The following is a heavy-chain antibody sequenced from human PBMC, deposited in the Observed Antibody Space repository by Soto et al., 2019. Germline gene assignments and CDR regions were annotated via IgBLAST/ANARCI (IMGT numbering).Heavy chain of an antibody. J-gene: IGHJ5*01. D-gene: IGHD3-16*01. CDR3: ARVTFTPNWFDS. CDR2: VYYRGSI. V-gene: IGHV4-30-4*01. CDR1: GDSISSPDYY. Sequence: SETLSLTCTVSGDSISSPDYYWSWLRQAPGKGLELIGYVYYRGSIYYTPSFESRVSISIDTSKNKFSLRLTSVTAADSAVYFCARVTFTPNWFDSWGRGILVTVSS.